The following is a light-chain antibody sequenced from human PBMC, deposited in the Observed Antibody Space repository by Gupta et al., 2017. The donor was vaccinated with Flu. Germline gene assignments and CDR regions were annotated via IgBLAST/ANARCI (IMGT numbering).Light chain of an antibody. Sequence: DIQMTQSPSSLSASVGDRVTITCRASQRISSYLHWYQHKPGKAPNLLISIASTLQSGVPSRFSGSGSGADFTLTISSLQPEDFATYYCQQTDSTPHTFGRGTKLEIK. CDR1: QRISSY. V-gene: IGKV1-39*01. CDR3: QQTDSTPHT. CDR2: IAS. J-gene: IGKJ2*01.